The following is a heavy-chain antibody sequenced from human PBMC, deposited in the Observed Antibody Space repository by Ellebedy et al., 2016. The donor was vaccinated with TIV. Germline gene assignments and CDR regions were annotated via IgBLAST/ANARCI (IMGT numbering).Heavy chain of an antibody. CDR1: GYTFTSYG. J-gene: IGHJ6*02. D-gene: IGHD1-26*01. CDR2: ISRDSVYT. CDR3: ARALVGAHMDV. Sequence: ASVKVSXXASGYTFTSYGITWVRQAPGQGLEWVGWISRDSVYTRYAQNLQDRVTMTTDTSMNTAYMELRSLRSDDTAVYYCARALVGAHMDVWGRGTTVTVSS. V-gene: IGHV1-18*04.